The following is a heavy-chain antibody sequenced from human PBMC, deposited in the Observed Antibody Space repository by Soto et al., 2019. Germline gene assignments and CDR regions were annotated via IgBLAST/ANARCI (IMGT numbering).Heavy chain of an antibody. V-gene: IGHV4-4*02. D-gene: IGHD2-15*01. J-gene: IGHJ3*02. CDR1: GVSINSANW. CDR2: IYHSGST. CDR3: ARYCGGGSCYLGAFDI. Sequence: QMQLQESGPGLVKPSGTLSLTCTVSGVSINSANWWTWVRQSPGKGLEWIGEIYHSGSTNFNPSLKSRVTISVDNSKNQFDLELTSVTAADTAVYYCARYCGGGSCYLGAFDIWGQGTMVTVSS.